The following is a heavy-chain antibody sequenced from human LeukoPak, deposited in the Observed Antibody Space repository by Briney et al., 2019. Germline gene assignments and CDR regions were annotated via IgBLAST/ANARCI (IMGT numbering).Heavy chain of an antibody. J-gene: IGHJ4*02. CDR1: GGSISSGGYS. Sequence: PSETLSLTCTVSGGSISSGGYSWSWIRQHPGKGLEWIGYIYYSGSTYYNPSLKSRVTISVDTSKDQFSLKLGSVTAADTAVYYCARGPSYYDILTGYYRPEPPFDYWGQGTLVTVSS. CDR3: ARGPSYYDILTGYYRPEPPFDY. D-gene: IGHD3-9*01. V-gene: IGHV4-31*03. CDR2: IYYSGST.